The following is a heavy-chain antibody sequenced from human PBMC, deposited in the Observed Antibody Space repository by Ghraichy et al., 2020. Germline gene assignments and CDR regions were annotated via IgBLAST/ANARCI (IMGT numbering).Heavy chain of an antibody. V-gene: IGHV3-7*01. J-gene: IGHJ3*02. CDR3: ARDSRGYCPKGVCPPAQSFDI. CDR1: GFTFSTYW. CDR2: IKEDGSQK. D-gene: IGHD2-8*01. Sequence: GGSLRLSCAASGFTFSTYWMSWVRQAPGKGLEWVANIKEDGSQKYHVDSVKGRFTISRDNAENSLYLEMNSLRAEDTAMYYCARDSRGYCPKGVCPPAQSFDIWGQGTMVTVSS.